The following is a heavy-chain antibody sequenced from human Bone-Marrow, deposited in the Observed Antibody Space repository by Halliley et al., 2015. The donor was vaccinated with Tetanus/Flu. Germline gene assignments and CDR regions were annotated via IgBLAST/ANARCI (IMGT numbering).Heavy chain of an antibody. D-gene: IGHD2-2*01. J-gene: IGHJ4*02. Sequence: KGLEWVGEINHSGSPNYHPSLQIQVTITIDPSKDQFSLKLSSVTAADSAVYYCARDYHLLSFWGQGALVAVSS. CDR3: ARDYHLLSF. CDR2: INHSGSP. V-gene: IGHV4-34*01.